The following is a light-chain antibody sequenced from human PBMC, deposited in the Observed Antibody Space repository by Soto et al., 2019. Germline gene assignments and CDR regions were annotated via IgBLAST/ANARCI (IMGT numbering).Light chain of an antibody. CDR3: QQYGTSQWT. CDR1: QSVSSSY. Sequence: DIVLTQSPGTLSLSPGERATLSCRASQSVSSSYLAWYQQKPGQSPRLLIYGASSRATGVPDRFSGSGSGTDFTLTIYRLEPEDFAVYYCQQYGTSQWTFGQGTKVEIK. V-gene: IGKV3-20*01. J-gene: IGKJ1*01. CDR2: GAS.